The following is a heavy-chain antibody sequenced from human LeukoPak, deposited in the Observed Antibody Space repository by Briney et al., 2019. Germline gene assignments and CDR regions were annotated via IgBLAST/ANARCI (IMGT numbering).Heavy chain of an antibody. V-gene: IGHV1-69*13. CDR3: ARHVHGDDGSGWFDP. CDR1: GVTFYNSA. CDR2: IIPLFVTA. Sequence: GASAKVSRKTSGVTFYNSAISWVAQAPGQGLEWLGGIIPLFVTAGYAQKYQGRVTITRDESTRTVYLELTSLTSDDPAVYYCARHVHGDDGSGWFDPWRQG. J-gene: IGHJ5*02. D-gene: IGHD2-21*02.